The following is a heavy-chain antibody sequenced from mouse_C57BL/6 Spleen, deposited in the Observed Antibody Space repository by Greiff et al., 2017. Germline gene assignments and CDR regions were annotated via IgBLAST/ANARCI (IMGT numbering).Heavy chain of an antibody. CDR1: GYTFTDYE. V-gene: IGHV1-15*01. CDR3: TRRGVWYFDV. J-gene: IGHJ1*03. Sequence: VQLQQSGAELVRPGASVTLSCKASGYTFTDYEMHWVKQTPVHGLEWIGAIDPETGGTAYNQKFKGKAILTADKSSSTAYMELRSLTSEDSAVYYCTRRGVWYFDVWGTGTTVTVSS. CDR2: IDPETGGT.